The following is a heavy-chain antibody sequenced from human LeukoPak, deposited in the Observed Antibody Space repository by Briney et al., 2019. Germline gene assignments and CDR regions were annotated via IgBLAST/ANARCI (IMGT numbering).Heavy chain of an antibody. CDR2: IYSGGST. CDR1: GFTVSSNY. V-gene: IGHV3-53*01. J-gene: IGHJ4*02. Sequence: PGGSLRLSCAASGFTVSSNYMSWVRQAPGKGLEWVSVIYSGGSTYYADSVKGRFTISRDNSKNTLYLQMNSLRAEDTAVYYCARDINYYDSSGFNFDYWGQGTLVTVSS. D-gene: IGHD3-22*01. CDR3: ARDINYYDSSGFNFDY.